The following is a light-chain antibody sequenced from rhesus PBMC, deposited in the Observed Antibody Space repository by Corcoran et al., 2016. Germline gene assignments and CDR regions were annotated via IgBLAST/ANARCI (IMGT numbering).Light chain of an antibody. CDR1: QSVSSS. V-gene: IGKV3-42*01. CDR2: GGS. J-gene: IGKJ4*01. CDR3: QPDYSWPLA. Sequence: EIVMTQSPATLSLSPGERATPSCRASQSVSSSSAWYQQKPGQAPKLLIYGGSSRATSIPERFSGSGSGTEFTLTISSLGPEDVGVYCWQPDYSWPLAFGGWAKVKL.